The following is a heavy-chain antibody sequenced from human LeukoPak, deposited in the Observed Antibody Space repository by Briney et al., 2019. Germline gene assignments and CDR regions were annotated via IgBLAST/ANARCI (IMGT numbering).Heavy chain of an antibody. J-gene: IGHJ2*01. CDR1: GYAFANYY. D-gene: IGHD6-6*01. CDR3: ARDAYSSSPEYWYFDL. V-gene: IGHV1-46*01. Sequence: ASVKVSCKASGYAFANYYMHWVRQAPGQGLEWMGLIHPSGGSTDYAQKFQGRVTMTGDTSTTTVYMELSSLRSEDTAVYYCARDAYSSSPEYWYFDLWGRGTLVTVSS. CDR2: IHPSGGST.